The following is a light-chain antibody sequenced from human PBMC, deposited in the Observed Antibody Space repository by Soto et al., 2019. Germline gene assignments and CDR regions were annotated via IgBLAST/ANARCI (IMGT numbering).Light chain of an antibody. CDR2: DVA. CDR3: VSFTSSTTYV. Sequence: QSVLTKPASVSASPGQSSTISCTGTSSDVGGSNFVSWYQQHPGKPPKLIIYDVATRPSGVSNRVSGSKSGSTASLISSRLQTEDEADYYCVSFTSSTTYVFGSGTKLTVL. CDR1: SSDVGGSNF. V-gene: IGLV2-14*03. J-gene: IGLJ1*01.